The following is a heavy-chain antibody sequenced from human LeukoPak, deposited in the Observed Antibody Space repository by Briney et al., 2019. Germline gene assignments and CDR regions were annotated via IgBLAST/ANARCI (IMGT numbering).Heavy chain of an antibody. CDR3: ARDSYGAAHCDY. CDR1: GFTFSSYG. CDR2: ISYDGSNK. D-gene: IGHD4-17*01. J-gene: IGHJ4*02. V-gene: IGHV3-30*03. Sequence: GSLRLSCAASGFTFSSYGMHWVRQAPGKGLEWVAVISYDGSNKYYADSVKGRFTISRDNSKNTLYLQMNSLRAEDTAVYYCARDSYGAAHCDYWGQGTLVTVSS.